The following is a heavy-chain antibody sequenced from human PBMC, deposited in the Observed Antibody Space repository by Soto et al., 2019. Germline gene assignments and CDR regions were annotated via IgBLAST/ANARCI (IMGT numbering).Heavy chain of an antibody. J-gene: IGHJ4*01. CDR2: VTGSGSST. CDR3: AKGWSDYFDS. CDR1: GFTFSTYA. V-gene: IGHV3-23*01. Sequence: GGSLRLSCAASGFTFSTYAMNWVRQAPGKGLEWVSSVTGSGSSTYYADPVKGRFTISRDNSKNTLYLQMNSLRAEDTALYYCAKGWSDYFDSWGHGALVTVS.